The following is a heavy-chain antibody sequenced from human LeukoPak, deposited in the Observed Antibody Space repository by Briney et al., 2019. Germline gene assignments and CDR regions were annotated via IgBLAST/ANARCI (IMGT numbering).Heavy chain of an antibody. CDR3: ARESIGLRYFAWSNYGMDV. Sequence: GRSLRLSCAASGFTFSSYAMHWVRQAPGKGLEWVAVISYDGSNKYYADSGKGLFTISRDNSTNTLYLHMNSLRAEDTAVYYCARESIGLRYFAWSNYGMDVWGQGTTVTVSS. D-gene: IGHD3-9*01. J-gene: IGHJ6*02. CDR1: GFTFSSYA. V-gene: IGHV3-30*04. CDR2: ISYDGSNK.